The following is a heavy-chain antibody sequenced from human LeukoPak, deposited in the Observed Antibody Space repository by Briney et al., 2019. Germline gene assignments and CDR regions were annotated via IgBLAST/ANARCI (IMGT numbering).Heavy chain of an antibody. CDR2: IYYSGST. J-gene: IGHJ5*02. Sequence: SETLSLTCTVSGGSISSYYWSWIRQPPGEGLEWIAYIYYSGSTNYNPFLKGRVTISVDTSKNQFSLKLSSVTAADTAVYYCARLTEEGWFDHWGQGTLVTVSS. CDR1: GGSISSYY. CDR3: ARLTEEGWFDH. V-gene: IGHV4-59*08.